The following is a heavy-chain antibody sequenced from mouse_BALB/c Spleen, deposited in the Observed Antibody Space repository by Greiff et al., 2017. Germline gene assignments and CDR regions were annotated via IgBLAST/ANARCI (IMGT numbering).Heavy chain of an antibody. V-gene: IGHV5-6-5*01. J-gene: IGHJ2*01. CDR1: GFTFSSYA. CDR3: ARDPGRRGGY. Sequence: DVMLVESGGGLVKPGGSLKLSCAASGFTFSSYAMSWVRQTPEKRLEWVASISSGGSTYYPDSVKGRFTISRDNARNILYLQMSSLRSEDTAMYYCARDPGRRGGYWGQGTTLTVSS. D-gene: IGHD2-12*01. CDR2: ISSGGST.